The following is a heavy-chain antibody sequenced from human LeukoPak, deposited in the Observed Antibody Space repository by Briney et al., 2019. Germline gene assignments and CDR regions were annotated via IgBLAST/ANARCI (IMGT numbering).Heavy chain of an antibody. Sequence: GGSLRLSCAASGFPFSSYGMYWVRQAPGKGLEWVSYISSSGSTIYYADSVKGRFTISRDNAKNSLYLQMNSLRAEDTAVYYCAELGITMIGGVWGKGTTVTISS. J-gene: IGHJ6*04. D-gene: IGHD3-10*02. V-gene: IGHV3-48*03. CDR1: GFPFSSYG. CDR2: ISSSGSTI. CDR3: AELGITMIGGV.